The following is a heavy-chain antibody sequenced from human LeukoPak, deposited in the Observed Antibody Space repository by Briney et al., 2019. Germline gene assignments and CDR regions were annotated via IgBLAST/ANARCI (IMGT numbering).Heavy chain of an antibody. CDR1: GFTFSDYY. V-gene: IGHV3-23*01. Sequence: GGSLRLSCAASGFTFSDYYMSWVRQAPGKGLEWVSAISGSGGSTYYADSVKGRLTISRDNSKNTLYLQMNSLRAEDTAVYYCAKLPSSSWYYWGQGTLVTVSS. CDR2: ISGSGGST. J-gene: IGHJ4*02. CDR3: AKLPSSSWYY. D-gene: IGHD6-13*01.